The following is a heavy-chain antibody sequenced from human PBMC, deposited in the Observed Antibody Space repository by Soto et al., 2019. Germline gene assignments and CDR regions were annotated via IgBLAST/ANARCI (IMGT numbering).Heavy chain of an antibody. J-gene: IGHJ6*02. CDR1: GFTFSSYW. D-gene: IGHD6-19*01. Sequence: EVQLVESGGGLVQPGGSLRLSCAASGFTFSSYWMSWVRQAPGKGLEGVANIKQDGSAKYYVDSVKGRFTISRDNAKNSLYLQMNSLSAEDTAVYYCARVRAVAPYYYYGMDVWGQGTTVTVSS. V-gene: IGHV3-7*03. CDR2: IKQDGSAK. CDR3: ARVRAVAPYYYYGMDV.